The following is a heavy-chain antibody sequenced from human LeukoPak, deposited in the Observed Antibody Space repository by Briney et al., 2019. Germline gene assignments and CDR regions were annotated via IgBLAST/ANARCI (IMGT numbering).Heavy chain of an antibody. D-gene: IGHD3-16*02. V-gene: IGHV3-48*03. J-gene: IGHJ3*02. CDR3: AREGGFGYDDAFDT. Sequence: GGSLRLSCTASGFTFSTYEMNWVRQAPGKGLEWISYISGSGSSIFYADSLQGRFTVSRDNAKNSVYLQMNSLRAEDTAVYYCAREGGFGYDDAFDTWGHGTMVTVSS. CDR2: ISGSGSSI. CDR1: GFTFSTYE.